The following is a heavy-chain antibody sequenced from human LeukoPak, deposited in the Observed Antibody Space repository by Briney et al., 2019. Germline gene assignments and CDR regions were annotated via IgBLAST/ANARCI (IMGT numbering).Heavy chain of an antibody. CDR2: IIPILGIA. Sequence: GASVKVSCKASGGTFSSYAISWVQQAPGQGLEWMGRIIPILGIANYAQKFQGRVTITADKSTSTAYMELSSLRSEDTAVYYCARVDSSGYCRPFDYWGQGTLVTVSS. V-gene: IGHV1-69*04. D-gene: IGHD3-22*01. J-gene: IGHJ4*02. CDR1: GGTFSSYA. CDR3: ARVDSSGYCRPFDY.